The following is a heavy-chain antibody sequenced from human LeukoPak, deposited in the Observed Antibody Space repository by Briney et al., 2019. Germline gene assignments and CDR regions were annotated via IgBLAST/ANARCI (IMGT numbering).Heavy chain of an antibody. CDR3: ATIYCSGGSCYSVAWFDP. Sequence: ALVKVSCKVSGYTLTELSMHWVRQAPGKGLEWMGGFDPEDGETIYAQKFQGRVTMTEDTSTDTAYMELSSLRSEDTAVYYCATIYCSGGSCYSVAWFDPWGQGTLVTVSS. CDR1: GYTLTELS. D-gene: IGHD2-15*01. V-gene: IGHV1-24*01. CDR2: FDPEDGET. J-gene: IGHJ5*02.